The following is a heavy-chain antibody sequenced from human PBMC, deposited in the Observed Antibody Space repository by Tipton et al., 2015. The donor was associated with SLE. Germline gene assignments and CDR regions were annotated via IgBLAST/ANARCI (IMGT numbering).Heavy chain of an antibody. CDR1: GFTFSSYW. J-gene: IGHJ3*02. Sequence: SLRLSCAASGFTFSSYWMSWVRQAPGKGLEWVANIKQDGSEKYYVDSVKGRFTISRDNSKNTLYLQMNSLRAEDTAVYYCAKDNQDIVVVVAAFGAFDIWGQGTMVTVSS. CDR2: IKQDGSEK. D-gene: IGHD2-15*01. V-gene: IGHV3-7*01. CDR3: AKDNQDIVVVVAAFGAFDI.